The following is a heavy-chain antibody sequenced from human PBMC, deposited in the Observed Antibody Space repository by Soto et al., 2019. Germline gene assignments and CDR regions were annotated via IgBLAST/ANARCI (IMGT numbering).Heavy chain of an antibody. J-gene: IGHJ6*03. Sequence: SETLSLTCTVSGGSISSYYWSWIRQPPGKGLEWIGYIYYSGSTNYNPSLKSRVTISVDTSKNQFSLKLSSVTAADTAVYYCARTSKVSYMDVWGKGTTVTVSS. CDR3: ARTSKVSYMDV. D-gene: IGHD1-20*01. V-gene: IGHV4-59*01. CDR2: IYYSGST. CDR1: GGSISSYY.